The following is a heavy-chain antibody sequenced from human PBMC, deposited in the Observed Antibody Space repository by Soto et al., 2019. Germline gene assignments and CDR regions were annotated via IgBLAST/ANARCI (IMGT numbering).Heavy chain of an antibody. V-gene: IGHV3-21*01. CDR2: ISSSSSYI. J-gene: IGHJ4*02. D-gene: IGHD1-26*01. Sequence: EVQLVESGGGLVKPGGSLRLSCAASGFTFSSYSMNWVRQAPGKGLEWVSSISSSSSYIYYADSVKGRFTISRDNAKNSLYLQMNSLRAEDTAVYYCARDRAHYVGHYFDYWGQGTLVTVSS. CDR1: GFTFSSYS. CDR3: ARDRAHYVGHYFDY.